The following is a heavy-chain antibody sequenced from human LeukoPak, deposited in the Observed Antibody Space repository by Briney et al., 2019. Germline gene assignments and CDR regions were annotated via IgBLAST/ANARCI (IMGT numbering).Heavy chain of an antibody. V-gene: IGHV5-51*01. Sequence: GESLRISCKGSGYSFTSYWIGWVRQMPGKGLEWVGIIHLTDSYTIYSPSFQGQVTISADKSISTAYLQWSSLKASDTAIYYCARTQVGTAGLFDYWGQGTLVTVSS. CDR1: GYSFTSYW. J-gene: IGHJ4*02. CDR3: ARTQVGTAGLFDY. CDR2: IHLTDSYT. D-gene: IGHD2-21*02.